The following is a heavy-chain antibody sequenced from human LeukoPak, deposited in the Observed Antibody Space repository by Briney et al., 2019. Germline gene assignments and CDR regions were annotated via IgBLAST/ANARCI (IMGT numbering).Heavy chain of an antibody. CDR2: INSDGSST. J-gene: IGHJ4*02. CDR3: ARPGHIYCSGGSCYGTYWDY. Sequence: GGSLRLSCAASGVTFSSYWMHWGRQAPGKGLLCVSRINSDGSSTSYADSVKGRFTISRDNAKNTLYLQMNSLRAEDTAVYYCARPGHIYCSGGSCYGTYWDYWGQGTLVTVSS. D-gene: IGHD2-15*01. CDR1: GVTFSSYW. V-gene: IGHV3-74*01.